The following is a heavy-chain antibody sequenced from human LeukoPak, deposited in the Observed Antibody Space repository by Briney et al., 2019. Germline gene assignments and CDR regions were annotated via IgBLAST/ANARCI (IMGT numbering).Heavy chain of an antibody. V-gene: IGHV3-48*01. CDR1: GFTFGTYS. J-gene: IGHJ4*02. CDR2: ISSGSSTI. D-gene: IGHD1-1*01. Sequence: PGGSLRLSCAASGFTFGTYSMNWVRQAPGKWLEWVSYISSGSSTIYYADSVKGRFTISRDNAKNSLYLQMNSLRAEDTAVYYCARGIWNDPYYWGQGTLVTVSS. CDR3: ARGIWNDPYY.